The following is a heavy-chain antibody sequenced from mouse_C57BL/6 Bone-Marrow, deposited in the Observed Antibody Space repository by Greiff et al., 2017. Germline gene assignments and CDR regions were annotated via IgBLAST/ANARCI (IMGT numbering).Heavy chain of an antibody. Sequence: QVQLQQPGAELVKPGASVKVSCKASGYTFTSYWMHWVKQRPGQGLEWIGRINPSDSDTNYNQKFKGKATLTVDKSSSTAYMQLSSLTSEDSAVYYCAIDHTICWYFDIWGRGTTVTVSS. J-gene: IGHJ1*03. CDR3: AIDHTICWYFDI. CDR1: GYTFTSYW. V-gene: IGHV1-74*01. CDR2: INPSDSDT. D-gene: IGHD1-1*02.